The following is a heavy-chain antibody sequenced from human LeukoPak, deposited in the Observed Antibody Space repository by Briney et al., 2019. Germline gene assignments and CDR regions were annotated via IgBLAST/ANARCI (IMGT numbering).Heavy chain of an antibody. CDR2: INHSGST. D-gene: IGHD6-25*01. J-gene: IGHJ5*02. Sequence: KPSETLSLTCAVYGGSFSGYYWSWIRQPPGKGLEWIGEINHSGSTNYNPSLKSRVTISVDTSKNQFSLKLSSVTAADTAVYYCARVERGRFDPWGQGTLVTVSS. V-gene: IGHV4-34*01. CDR3: ARVERGRFDP. CDR1: GGSFSGYY.